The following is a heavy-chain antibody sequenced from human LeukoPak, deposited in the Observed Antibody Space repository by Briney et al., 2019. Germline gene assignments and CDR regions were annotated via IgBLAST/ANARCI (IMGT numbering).Heavy chain of an antibody. CDR3: AKIGLIGNWYFDL. Sequence: GGSLRLSCAASTFTFSSHGMSWVGQAPGKGPEWVSCISAGGDLTYYADSVKDRCTISRDNSKNTLYLQMNSLRAEDTAMYYCAKIGLIGNWYFDLWGRGTLVTVSS. CDR2: ISAGGDLT. D-gene: IGHD1-26*01. V-gene: IGHV3-23*01. CDR1: TFTFSSHG. J-gene: IGHJ2*01.